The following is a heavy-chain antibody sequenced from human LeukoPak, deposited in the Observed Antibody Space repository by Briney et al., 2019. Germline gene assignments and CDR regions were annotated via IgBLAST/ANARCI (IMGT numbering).Heavy chain of an antibody. Sequence: SETLSLTCTVSGGSISSYYWSWIRQPPGKGLEWIGYIYYSGSTNYNPSLKSRVTISVDTSKNQFSLKLSSVTAADTAVYYCARKFVDTAMVTNVGDAFDIWGQGTMVTVSS. D-gene: IGHD5-18*01. V-gene: IGHV4-59*01. CDR2: IYYSGST. J-gene: IGHJ3*02. CDR1: GGSISSYY. CDR3: ARKFVDTAMVTNVGDAFDI.